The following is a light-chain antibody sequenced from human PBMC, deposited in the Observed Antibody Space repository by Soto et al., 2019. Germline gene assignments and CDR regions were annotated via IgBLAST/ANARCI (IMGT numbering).Light chain of an antibody. V-gene: IGLV1-47*01. J-gene: IGLJ1*01. CDR3: AAWDDSLSGLV. CDR2: KNN. Sequence: QLVLTQPPSASETPGQRVTISCSGSSSNIGSNYVFWYQQLPGTAPKLLIYKNNQRPSGVPDRFSGSKSGTSASLAISGLRSEDEADYYCAAWDDSLSGLVFGTGTKLTVL. CDR1: SSNIGSNY.